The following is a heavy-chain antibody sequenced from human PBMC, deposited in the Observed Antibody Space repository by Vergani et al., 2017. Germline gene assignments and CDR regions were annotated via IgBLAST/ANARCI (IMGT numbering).Heavy chain of an antibody. D-gene: IGHD2-8*01. CDR3: AGDESVCPDY. Sequence: EVQLVESGGALVQPGGSLRLSCAASGFTFSSYWMTWVRQAPGKGLEWVANIKQDGSVKYYVDSVKGRFTISRDNAKNALYPQMNSLRAEDTDLYYFAGDESVCPDYWGQGTLVTVSS. J-gene: IGHJ4*02. V-gene: IGHV3-7*01. CDR2: IKQDGSVK. CDR1: GFTFSSYW.